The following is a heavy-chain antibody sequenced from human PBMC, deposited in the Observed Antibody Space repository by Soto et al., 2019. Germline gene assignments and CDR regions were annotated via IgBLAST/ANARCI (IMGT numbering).Heavy chain of an antibody. Sequence: LRLSCAASGFTFSSYWMHWVRQTPGKGPVWVSRINSDGSITNYADSAKGRFIISRDNAKNTLYLQMNSLRDEDTAVYYCARDLSDYHGMDVWGQGTTVTVSS. V-gene: IGHV3-74*01. J-gene: IGHJ6*02. CDR3: ARDLSDYHGMDV. CDR1: GFTFSSYW. CDR2: INSDGSIT.